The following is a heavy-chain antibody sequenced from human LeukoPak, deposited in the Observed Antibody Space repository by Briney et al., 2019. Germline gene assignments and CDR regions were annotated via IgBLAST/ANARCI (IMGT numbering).Heavy chain of an antibody. CDR1: GFTVSSNY. J-gene: IGHJ4*02. CDR3: ARDLAGHYYGSGSSFDY. V-gene: IGHV3-66*01. CDR2: IYSGGST. D-gene: IGHD3-10*01. Sequence: GGSLRLSCAASGFTVSSNYMSWVRQAPGKGLEWVSIIYSGGSTYYADSVKGRFTISRDNAKNSLFLQMDSLRAEGTAVYYCARDLAGHYYGSGSSFDYWGQGTLVTVS.